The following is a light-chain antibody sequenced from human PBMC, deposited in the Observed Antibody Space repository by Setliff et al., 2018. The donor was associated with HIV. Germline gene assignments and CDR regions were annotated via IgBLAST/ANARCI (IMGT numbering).Light chain of an antibody. Sequence: QAVVTQPPSASGTPGQRVTISCSGSRSNIGDNIVNWYQQLPGTAPKLLIHSDNQRPSGVPDRFAGSRSDTSASLAISGLQSQDEADYYCATWDDSLNGVVFGGGTKVTVL. J-gene: IGLJ3*02. CDR1: RSNIGDNI. CDR3: ATWDDSLNGVV. CDR2: SDN. V-gene: IGLV1-44*01.